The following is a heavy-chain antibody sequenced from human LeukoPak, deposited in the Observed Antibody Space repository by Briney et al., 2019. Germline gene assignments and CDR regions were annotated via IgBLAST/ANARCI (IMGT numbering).Heavy chain of an antibody. CDR3: ARGGGYSYGYPATFDY. CDR1: GGSISSGDYY. V-gene: IGHV4-30-4*01. CDR2: IYYSGST. J-gene: IGHJ4*02. D-gene: IGHD5-18*01. Sequence: NPSETLSLTCTVSGGSISSGDYYWSWIRQPPGKGLEWIGYIYYSGSTYYNPSLKSRVTISVDTSKNQFSLKLSSVTAADTAVYYCARGGGYSYGYPATFDYWGQGTLVTVSS.